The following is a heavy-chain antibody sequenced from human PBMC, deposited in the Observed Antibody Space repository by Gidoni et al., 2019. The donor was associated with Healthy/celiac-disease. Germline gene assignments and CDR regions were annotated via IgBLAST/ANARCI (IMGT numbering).Heavy chain of an antibody. V-gene: IGHV4-31*03. CDR1: GGSISSGGYY. J-gene: IGHJ4*02. CDR2: IYYSGST. CDR3: ARGFGGSSGGTTLPRPYYFDY. Sequence: QVQLQESGRGLVKPSQTLSLTCTVSGGSISSGGYYWRWLRQHPGKGLEWIGYIYYSGSTYYNPSLKSRVTISVDTSKNQFSLKLSSVTAADTAVYYCARGFGGSSGGTTLPRPYYFDYWGQGTLVTVSS. D-gene: IGHD3-16*01.